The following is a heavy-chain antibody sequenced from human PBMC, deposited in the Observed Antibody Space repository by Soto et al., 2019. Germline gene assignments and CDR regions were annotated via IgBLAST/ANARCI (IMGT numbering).Heavy chain of an antibody. D-gene: IGHD3-9*01. CDR1: GFSLSTTEVG. V-gene: IGHV2-5*02. CDR3: AHRLDGYYFDY. CDR2: IYWDDDK. J-gene: IGHJ4*02. Sequence: QITLKESGPTLVKPTQTLTLTCTFSGFSLSTTEVGVGWIRQPPGKALEWLALIYWDDDKRYSPSLKSRLTTTKDTSTNQVVLTMTNMDPVDTATYYRAHRLDGYYFDYWGQGTLVTVSS.